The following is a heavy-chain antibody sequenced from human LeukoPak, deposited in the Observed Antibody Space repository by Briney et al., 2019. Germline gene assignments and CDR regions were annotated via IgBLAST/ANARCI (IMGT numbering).Heavy chain of an antibody. D-gene: IGHD1-26*01. CDR2: ILTDSGGT. J-gene: IGHJ6*03. CDR1: VFTFSNYA. Sequence: GGSLRLSCAASVFTFSNYAMSCVRQAPGKGLEWVSAILTDSGGTYYTDSVKGRFTISRDNSRNTLYLQMNSLRAEDTAVYYCANHRGVEETYMDVWGKGTTVTVSS. V-gene: IGHV3-23*01. CDR3: ANHRGVEETYMDV.